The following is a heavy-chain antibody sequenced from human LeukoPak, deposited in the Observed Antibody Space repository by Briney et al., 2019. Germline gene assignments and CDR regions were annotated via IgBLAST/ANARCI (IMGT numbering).Heavy chain of an antibody. V-gene: IGHV1-2*02. D-gene: IGHD6-19*01. J-gene: IGHJ6*02. CDR3: ARAEVAVAGIYYYYGMDV. CDR2: INPNSGGT. Sequence: ASVKVSFKASGYTFTGYYMHWVRQAPGQGLEWMGWINPNSGGTNYAQKFQGRVTMTRDTSISTAYMELSRLRSDDTAVYYCARAEVAVAGIYYYYGMDVWGQGTTVTVSS. CDR1: GYTFTGYY.